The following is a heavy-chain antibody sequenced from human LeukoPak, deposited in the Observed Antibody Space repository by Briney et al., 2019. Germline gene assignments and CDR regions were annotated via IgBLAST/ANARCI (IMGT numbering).Heavy chain of an antibody. V-gene: IGHV6-1*01. D-gene: IGHD3-10*01. CDR3: ARGQWFGELQWFDP. CDR2: TYYRSKWYN. Sequence: SQTLSLTCAVPGDSVSSNSAAWNWIRQSPSRGLEWLGRTYYRSKWYNDYAVSVKSRITINPDTSKNQFSLQLNSVTPEDTAVYYCARGQWFGELQWFDPWGQGTLVTVSS. CDR1: GDSVSSNSAA. J-gene: IGHJ5*02.